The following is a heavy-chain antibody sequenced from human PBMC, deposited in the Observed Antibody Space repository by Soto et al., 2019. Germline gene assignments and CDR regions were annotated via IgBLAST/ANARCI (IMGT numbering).Heavy chain of an antibody. CDR3: AKEVPGAIHWFDP. CDR1: GFTFSDYY. V-gene: IGHV3-11*06. D-gene: IGHD2-2*02. J-gene: IGHJ5*02. CDR2: ISGSSSHT. Sequence: QVQLVESGGGLVKPGGSLRLSCAASGFTFSDYYMSWIRQAPGKGLEWVSYISGSSSHTNYADSVKGRFTISRDNAENSLYLQMNSLRAEDTAVYYCAKEVPGAIHWFDPWGQGTLVTVSS.